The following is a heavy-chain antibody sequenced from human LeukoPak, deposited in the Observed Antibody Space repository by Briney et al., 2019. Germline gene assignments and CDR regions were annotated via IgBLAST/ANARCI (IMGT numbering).Heavy chain of an antibody. Sequence: GASVKVSCKASGYTFTSYGISWVRQAPGQGLEWMGWISAYNGNTNYAQKLQGRVTMTTDTSTSTAYMELSSLRSEDTAVYYCARARRTDRREDISPYDYWGQGTLVTVSS. CDR3: ARARRTDRREDISPYDY. CDR2: ISAYNGNT. V-gene: IGHV1-18*01. J-gene: IGHJ4*02. D-gene: IGHD5-12*01. CDR1: GYTFTSYG.